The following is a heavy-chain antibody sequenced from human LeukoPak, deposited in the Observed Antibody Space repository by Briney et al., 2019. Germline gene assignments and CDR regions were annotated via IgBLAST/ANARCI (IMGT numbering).Heavy chain of an antibody. CDR2: IYYSGST. CDR1: GGSISSSSSY. Sequence: PSETLSLTCTVSGGSISSSSSYWGWIRQPPGKGLEWIGSIYYSGSTYYDPSLKSRVTISVDTSKNQFSLKLSSVTAADTAVYYCARGRNNWNDGIFDYWGQGTLVTVSS. V-gene: IGHV4-39*07. J-gene: IGHJ4*02. CDR3: ARGRNNWNDGIFDY. D-gene: IGHD1-20*01.